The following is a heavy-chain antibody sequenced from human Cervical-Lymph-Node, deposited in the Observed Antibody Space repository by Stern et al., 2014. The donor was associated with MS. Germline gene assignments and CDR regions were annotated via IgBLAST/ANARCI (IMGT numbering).Heavy chain of an antibody. Sequence: EVQLEESGGGLIQPGGSLRLSCAAPGFTVSKNYMSWVRQAPGKGLEWVSLIYTDGSTYYAGSVKDQFTISRDSSKNMLFLQMNSLRAEDTAMYYCARAIFGVNTAAMAPDAFDSWGQGTMVTVSS. J-gene: IGHJ3*01. V-gene: IGHV3-53*01. CDR1: GFTVSKNY. CDR2: IYTDGST. CDR3: ARAIFGVNTAAMAPDAFDS. D-gene: IGHD3-3*01.